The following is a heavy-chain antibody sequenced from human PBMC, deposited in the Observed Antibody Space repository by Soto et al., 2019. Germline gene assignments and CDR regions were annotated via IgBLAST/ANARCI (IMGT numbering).Heavy chain of an antibody. CDR1: NGSVSSPGSC. CDR2: INFSGIS. Sequence: SETLCLTCSVSNGSVSSPGSCWVWNRQLPGMRPQCICDINFSGISPYNLSIKSRVTISVATFNNQFSLELSSVTDTDTAVYYCVKQPYGAYSYFFDNWGQGTTVTVSS. CDR3: VKQPYGAYSYFFDN. V-gene: IGHV4-39*01. D-gene: IGHD5-18*01. J-gene: IGHJ4*01.